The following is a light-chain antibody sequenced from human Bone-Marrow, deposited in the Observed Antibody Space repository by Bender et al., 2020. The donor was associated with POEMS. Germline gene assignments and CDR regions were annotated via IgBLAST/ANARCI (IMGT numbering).Light chain of an antibody. J-gene: IGLJ2*01. Sequence: SYVLTQPPSVSVAPGQTARITCGGTNIGGKSLHWYQQKPGQAPVLAVHDDSVRPSGIPERFSGSKSGNTASLTISGLRSEDEADYYCSSFTTISSLVVFGGGTKVTVL. V-gene: IGLV3-21*02. CDR1: NIGGKS. CDR2: DDS. CDR3: SSFTTISSLVV.